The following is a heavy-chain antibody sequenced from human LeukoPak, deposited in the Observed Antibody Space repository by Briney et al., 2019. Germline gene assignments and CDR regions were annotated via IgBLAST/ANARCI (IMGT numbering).Heavy chain of an antibody. CDR3: AKGRVPAPNGAFDI. CDR1: GGTFSSYA. D-gene: IGHD2-2*01. Sequence: SVKVSCKASGGTFSSYAISWVRQAPGRGLEWMGGIIPIFGTANYAQKFQGRVTITADESTSTAYMVVSSLRAEDTAVYYCAKGRVPAPNGAFDIWGQGTMVTVSS. CDR2: IIPIFGTA. V-gene: IGHV1-69*13. J-gene: IGHJ3*02.